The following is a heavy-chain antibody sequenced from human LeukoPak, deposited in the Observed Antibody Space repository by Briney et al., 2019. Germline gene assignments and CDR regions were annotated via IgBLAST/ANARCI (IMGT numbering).Heavy chain of an antibody. CDR3: ARGHVPGTDRHWDY. CDR1: GFTVSSNY. Sequence: TGGSLRLSCAASGFTVSSNYMSWVRQAPGKGLEWVSVIYSGGSTYYADSVKGRFTISRDNAKNTLYLQMNSLRAEDTAVYYCARGHVPGTDRHWDYWGQGALVTVSS. J-gene: IGHJ4*02. D-gene: IGHD6-19*01. CDR2: IYSGGST. V-gene: IGHV3-53*01.